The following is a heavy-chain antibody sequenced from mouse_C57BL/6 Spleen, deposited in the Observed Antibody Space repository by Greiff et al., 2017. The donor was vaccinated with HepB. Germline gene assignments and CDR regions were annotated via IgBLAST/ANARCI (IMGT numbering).Heavy chain of an antibody. CDR2: INPNNGGT. CDR1: GYTFTDYY. Sequence: VQLQQSGPELVKPGASVKISCKASGYTFTDYYMNWVKQSHGKSLEWIGDINPNNGGTSYNQKFKGKATLTVDKSSSTAYMELRSLTSEDSAVYYCARAEYDYLFAYWGQGTLVTVSA. J-gene: IGHJ3*01. CDR3: ARAEYDYLFAY. D-gene: IGHD2-4*01. V-gene: IGHV1-26*01.